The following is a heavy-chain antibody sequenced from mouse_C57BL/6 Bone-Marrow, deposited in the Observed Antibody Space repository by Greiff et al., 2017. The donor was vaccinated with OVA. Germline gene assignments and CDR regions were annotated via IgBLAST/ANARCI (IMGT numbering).Heavy chain of an antibody. CDR1: GFTFSSYA. Sequence: EVKVVESGGGLVKPGGSLKLSCAASGFTFSSYAMSWVRQTPEKRLEWVATISDGGSYTYYPDNVKGRFTISRDNAKNNLYLQMSHLKSEDTAMYYCARDSEAYVRFAYWGQGTLVTVSA. V-gene: IGHV5-4*01. J-gene: IGHJ3*01. CDR3: ARDSEAYVRFAY. D-gene: IGHD1-1*01. CDR2: ISDGGSYT.